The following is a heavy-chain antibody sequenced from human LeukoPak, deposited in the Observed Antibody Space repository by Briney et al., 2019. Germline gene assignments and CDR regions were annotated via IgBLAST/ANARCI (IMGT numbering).Heavy chain of an antibody. J-gene: IGHJ4*02. Sequence: ASVKVSCKASGYTFINYAIHWVRQAPGQRLEWMGWINPYNGDTEYSQKFQGRVTITRDTSASTAYMELSTLRSEDTAVYYCARGSSSDWPLEYWGRGILVTVSS. CDR2: INPYNGDT. CDR3: ARGSSSDWPLEY. D-gene: IGHD6-19*01. V-gene: IGHV1-3*01. CDR1: GYTFINYA.